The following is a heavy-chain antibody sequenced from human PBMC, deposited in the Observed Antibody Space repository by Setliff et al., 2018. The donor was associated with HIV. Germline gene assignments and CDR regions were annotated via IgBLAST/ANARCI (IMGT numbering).Heavy chain of an antibody. D-gene: IGHD3-10*01. V-gene: IGHV4-59*01. J-gene: IGHJ5*01. Sequence: PSETLSLTCTVSGGFISSYYWSWIRQPPGKGLEWIGYVYGSGSTNYNPSLKSRVTISVDTSRNQFSLKVTSVTAADTALYFCARHGRSYDSGRWYNWFDSWGQGTPVTVSS. CDR3: ARHGRSYDSGRWYNWFDS. CDR1: GGFISSYY. CDR2: VYGSGST.